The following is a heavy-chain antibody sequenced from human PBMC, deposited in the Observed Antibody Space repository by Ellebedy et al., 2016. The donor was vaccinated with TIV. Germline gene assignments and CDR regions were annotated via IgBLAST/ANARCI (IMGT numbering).Heavy chain of an antibody. CDR1: GYTLTELS. J-gene: IGHJ6*03. V-gene: IGHV1-24*01. Sequence: ASVKVSXXVSGYTLTELSMHWVRQAPGKGLEWMGGFDPEDGETIYAQKFQGRVTMTEDTSTDTAYMELSSLRSEDTAVYYCATGSIAVAGRRGPVYYYYYYMDGWGKGTTVTVSS. D-gene: IGHD6-19*01. CDR3: ATGSIAVAGRRGPVYYYYYYMDG. CDR2: FDPEDGET.